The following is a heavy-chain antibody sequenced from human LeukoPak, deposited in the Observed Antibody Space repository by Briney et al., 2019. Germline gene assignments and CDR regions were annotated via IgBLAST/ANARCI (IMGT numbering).Heavy chain of an antibody. Sequence: PSETLSLTCTVSGGSISSSSYYWGWIRQPPGKGLEWIGSIYYSGSTYYNPSLKGRVTISVDTSKNQFSLKLSSVTAADTAVYYCARKRGYSQGGHFDYWGQGTLVTVSS. D-gene: IGHD5-18*01. CDR1: GGSISSSSYY. V-gene: IGHV4-39*01. J-gene: IGHJ4*02. CDR2: IYYSGST. CDR3: ARKRGYSQGGHFDY.